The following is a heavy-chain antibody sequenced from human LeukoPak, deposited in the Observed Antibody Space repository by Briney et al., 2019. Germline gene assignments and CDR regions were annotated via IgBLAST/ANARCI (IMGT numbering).Heavy chain of an antibody. J-gene: IGHJ3*02. D-gene: IGHD3-22*01. V-gene: IGHV3-20*04. CDR3: SKDSSGYYDGAFDI. CDR2: INWNGGST. Sequence: GSLRLSCAASGFTFDDYGMSWIRQAPGKGLELVSGINWNGGSTGYADSVKGRFTISRDNAKNSMYLQMNSLRAEDTALYYCSKDSSGYYDGAFDIWGQGTMVTVSS. CDR1: GFTFDDYG.